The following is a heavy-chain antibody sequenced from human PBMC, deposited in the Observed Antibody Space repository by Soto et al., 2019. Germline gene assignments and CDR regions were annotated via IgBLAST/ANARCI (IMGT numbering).Heavy chain of an antibody. CDR1: GFTFSSYA. J-gene: IGHJ3*02. V-gene: IGHV3-23*01. Sequence: GGSLRLSCAASGFTFSSYAMSWVRQAPGKGLEWVSAISGSGGSTYYADSVKGRFTISRDNSKNTLYLQMNSLRAEDTAVYYCASDCSGGSCYSRGIAFDIWGQGTMVTVSS. CDR2: ISGSGGST. CDR3: ASDCSGGSCYSRGIAFDI. D-gene: IGHD2-15*01.